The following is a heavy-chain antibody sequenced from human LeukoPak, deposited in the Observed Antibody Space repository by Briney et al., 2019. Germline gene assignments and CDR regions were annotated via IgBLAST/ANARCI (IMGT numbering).Heavy chain of an antibody. J-gene: IGHJ5*02. CDR3: AKDLGYCSSTSCRNWFDP. CDR2: IRYDGSNK. Sequence: PGGSLRLSCAASGFTFSSYGMHWVRQAPGKGLEWVAVIRYDGSNKYYADSVKGRFTVSRDNSKNTLYLQMNSLRAEDTAVYYCAKDLGYCSSTSCRNWFDPWGQGTLVTVSS. D-gene: IGHD2-2*01. CDR1: GFTFSSYG. V-gene: IGHV3-33*06.